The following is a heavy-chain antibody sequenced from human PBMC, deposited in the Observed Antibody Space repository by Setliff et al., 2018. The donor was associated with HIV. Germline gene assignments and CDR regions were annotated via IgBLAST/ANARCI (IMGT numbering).Heavy chain of an antibody. CDR1: TFTFSNYA. D-gene: IGHD5-18*01. Sequence: PGGSLRLSCAASTFTFSNYAMHWVRQAPGKGLEWVAVIWYDGSNKYYADSVKGRFTISRDNSKNTLYLQMNSLRAEDTAVYYCVRDRGYSYGYREDAFDYWAQGTLVTVSS. J-gene: IGHJ4*02. V-gene: IGHV3-33*01. CDR3: VRDRGYSYGYREDAFDY. CDR2: IWYDGSNK.